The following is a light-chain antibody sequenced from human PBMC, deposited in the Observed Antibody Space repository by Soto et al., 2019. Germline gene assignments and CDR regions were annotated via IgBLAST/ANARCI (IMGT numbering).Light chain of an antibody. CDR3: QQVAISTT. J-gene: IGKJ1*01. V-gene: IGKV1-5*01. CDR2: DAS. Sequence: IQMTQSPSTLSASVGDRVTITCRASHNIERWMAWYQHKPGKAPSLLIFDASTLHSGVPSRFSGSGSGTDFTLTSSSLQPDDFATYYCQQVAISTTFGQGTKVEVK. CDR1: HNIERW.